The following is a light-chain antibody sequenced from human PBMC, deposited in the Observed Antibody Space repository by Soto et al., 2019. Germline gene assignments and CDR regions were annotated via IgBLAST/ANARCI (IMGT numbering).Light chain of an antibody. Sequence: IHRTLTTATLSASVGDRVTFTCRVSQSISSWLAWYQQKPGKAPKLLIYKASSLESGVPSRFSGSGSGTEFTLTISSLQPDDFATYYCQQYNSYSPWTFGQGTNLDIK. CDR3: QQYNSYSPWT. V-gene: IGKV1-5*03. CDR2: KAS. CDR1: QSISSW. J-gene: IGKJ1*01.